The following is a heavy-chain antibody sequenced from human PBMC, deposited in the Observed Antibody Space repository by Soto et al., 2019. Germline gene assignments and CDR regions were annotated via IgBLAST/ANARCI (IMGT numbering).Heavy chain of an antibody. CDR3: ARVVGEVQNGMDV. CDR2: IIPIFGTA. D-gene: IGHD1-26*01. Sequence: ASVEVSCKASGGTFSSYAISWVRQAPGQGLEWMGGIIPIFGTANYAQKFQGRVTITADESTSTAYMELSSLRSEDTAVYYCARVVGEVQNGMDVWGQGTTVTVSS. J-gene: IGHJ6*02. V-gene: IGHV1-69*13. CDR1: GGTFSSYA.